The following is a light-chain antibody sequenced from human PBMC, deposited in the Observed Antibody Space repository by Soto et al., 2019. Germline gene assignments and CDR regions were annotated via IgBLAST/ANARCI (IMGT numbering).Light chain of an antibody. Sequence: NALTQSPGTLSLSPGERASLSCRASQSVSSRHLAWYQHKPGQAPRLLVYGASSRATGIPDRFSGSGSGTDFALTISRLEPEDVAVYYCQQYGSSPRTFGQGTKLEIK. CDR1: QSVSSRH. V-gene: IGKV3-20*01. CDR3: QQYGSSPRT. J-gene: IGKJ2*01. CDR2: GAS.